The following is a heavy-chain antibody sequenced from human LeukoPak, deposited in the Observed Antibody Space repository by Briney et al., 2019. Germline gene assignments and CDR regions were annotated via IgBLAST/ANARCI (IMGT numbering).Heavy chain of an antibody. V-gene: IGHV4-61*01. CDR1: GASVSSGSYY. CDR3: ARVVQT. J-gene: IGHJ5*02. D-gene: IGHD2-21*01. CDR2: IYYSGST. Sequence: SETLSLTCTVSGASVSSGSYYWSWIRQPPGKGLEWIGYIYYSGSTNYNPSLKSRVTISVDTSKNQFSLKLSSVTAADTAVYYCARVVQTWGQGTLVTVSS.